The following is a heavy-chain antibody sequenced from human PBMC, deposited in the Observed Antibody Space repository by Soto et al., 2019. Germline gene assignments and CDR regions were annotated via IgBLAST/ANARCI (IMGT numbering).Heavy chain of an antibody. Sequence: VGSLRLSCTASGFNFSRFWTHWVRQVPGRGLVWVSHINSDGSRTSYADSVKGRFTISRDNAKNTLYLQMNSLRAEDTAVYYCARDLSSCSSARCYSFYYGVDVWGQGTTVTVS. CDR2: INSDGSRT. D-gene: IGHD2-2*01. CDR3: ARDLSSCSSARCYSFYYGVDV. V-gene: IGHV3-74*01. CDR1: GFNFSRFW. J-gene: IGHJ6*02.